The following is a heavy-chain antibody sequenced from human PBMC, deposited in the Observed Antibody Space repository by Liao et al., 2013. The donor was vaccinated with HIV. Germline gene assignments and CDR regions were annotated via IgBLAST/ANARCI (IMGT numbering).Heavy chain of an antibody. CDR3: ARARVVDNALDI. CDR2: VYSSGST. V-gene: IGHV4-61*02. Sequence: QVQLQESGPGLVKPSQTLSLTCTVSGGSISSSSYYWNWIRQPAEGGLEWIGRVYSSGSTNYKPSLKSQVTMSVDTSKNQFSLKVSSVTAADTAVYFCARARVVDNALDIWGQGTRVTVSA. D-gene: IGHD3-3*01. J-gene: IGHJ3*02. CDR1: GGSISSSSYY.